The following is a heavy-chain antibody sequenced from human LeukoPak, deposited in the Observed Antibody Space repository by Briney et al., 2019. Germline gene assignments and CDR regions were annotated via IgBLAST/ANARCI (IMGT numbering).Heavy chain of an antibody. CDR1: DNTYTSYG. D-gene: IGHD5-18*01. Sequence: ASVKVSCKASDNTYTSYGFIWVRQAPGQGLEWMGWISAYNGNTNYAQKFQGRVTMTTDTSTNTAYMELTSLRSDDTAVYYCARVSLAYSYGLNWIDPWGQGTLVTVSS. J-gene: IGHJ5*02. V-gene: IGHV1-18*01. CDR3: ARVSLAYSYGLNWIDP. CDR2: ISAYNGNT.